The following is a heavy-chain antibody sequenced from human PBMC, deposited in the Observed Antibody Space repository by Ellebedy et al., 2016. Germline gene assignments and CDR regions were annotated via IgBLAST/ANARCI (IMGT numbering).Heavy chain of an antibody. Sequence: GESLKISXAASGFRFSDFFMSWVRQAPGKGLEWVSTINSGGDKTYLADSVKGRFTISRDNSKNTLYLQMNNLRVDDTALYYCRQGHYADYWGQGTLVTVSS. V-gene: IGHV3-23*01. CDR1: GFRFSDFF. J-gene: IGHJ4*02. CDR3: RQGHYADY. CDR2: INSGGDKT.